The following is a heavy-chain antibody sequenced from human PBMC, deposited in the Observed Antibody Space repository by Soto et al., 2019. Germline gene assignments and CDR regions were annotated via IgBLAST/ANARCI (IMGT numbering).Heavy chain of an antibody. CDR1: GFTFSSYD. J-gene: IGHJ6*02. Sequence: GSLRLSCAASGFTFSSYDMHWVRQATGKGLEWVSAIGTAGDTYYPGSVKGRFTISRENAKNSLYLQMNSLRAEDTAVYYCARSYCSSTSCYGGMDVWGQGTTVTVSS. V-gene: IGHV3-13*01. D-gene: IGHD2-2*01. CDR3: ARSYCSSTSCYGGMDV. CDR2: IGTAGDT.